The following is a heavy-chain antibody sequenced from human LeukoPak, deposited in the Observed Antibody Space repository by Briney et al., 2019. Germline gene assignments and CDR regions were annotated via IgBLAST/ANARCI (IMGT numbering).Heavy chain of an antibody. J-gene: IGHJ4*02. V-gene: IGHV1-2*02. CDR3: ARDGEMGAPYYFDY. CDR2: INPNSGGT. CDR1: GYRFIGYY. D-gene: IGHD1-26*01. Sequence: GASVKVSCKASGYRFIGYYMHWVRQAPGQGLEWMGWINPNSGGTNYAQKFQGRVTMTRDTSISTAYMELSRLRSDDTAVYHCARDGEMGAPYYFDYWGQGTLVTVSS.